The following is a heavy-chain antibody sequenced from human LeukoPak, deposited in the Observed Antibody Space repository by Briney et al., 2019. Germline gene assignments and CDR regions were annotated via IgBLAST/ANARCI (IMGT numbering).Heavy chain of an antibody. Sequence: GGSLRLSCEASEFIFSSYGMHWVRQAPGKGLERVASIWYDGSNKYHADSVKGRFTISRDNSKSTLYLQMNSLRAEGTAVYYCATARNNYDSSGYSALDYWGQGTLVTVSS. CDR1: EFIFSSYG. CDR3: ATARNNYDSSGYSALDY. D-gene: IGHD3-22*01. J-gene: IGHJ4*02. V-gene: IGHV3-33*01. CDR2: IWYDGSNK.